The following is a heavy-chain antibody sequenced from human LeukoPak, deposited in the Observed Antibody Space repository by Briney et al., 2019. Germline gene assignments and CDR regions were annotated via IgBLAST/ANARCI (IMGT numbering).Heavy chain of an antibody. J-gene: IGHJ4*02. Sequence: GASVKVSCKASGYTFTSYYMHWVRQAPGQGLEWMGIINPSGGSTSYAQKFQGRVTMTRDMSTSTVYMELRSLRSEDTAVYYCARTYCGGDCYPDYWGQGTLVTVSS. CDR3: ARTYCGGDCYPDY. V-gene: IGHV1-46*01. D-gene: IGHD2-21*02. CDR1: GYTFTSYY. CDR2: INPSGGST.